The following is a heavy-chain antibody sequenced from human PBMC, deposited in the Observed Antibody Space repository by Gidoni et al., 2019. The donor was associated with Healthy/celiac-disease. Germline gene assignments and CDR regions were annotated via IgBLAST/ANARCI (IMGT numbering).Heavy chain of an antibody. V-gene: IGHV5-10-1*01. J-gene: IGHJ5*02. Sequence: EVQLVQSGAEVKKPGESLRISCKGSGYSFTSYWISWVRQMPGKGLERMGRIDPSDSYTNYSPSFQGHVNISADKSISTAYLQWSSLKASDTAMYYCARSPRQPQGSSSWYLGGPNWFDPWGQGTLVTVSS. D-gene: IGHD6-13*01. CDR3: ARSPRQPQGSSSWYLGGPNWFDP. CDR1: GYSFTSYW. CDR2: IDPSDSYT.